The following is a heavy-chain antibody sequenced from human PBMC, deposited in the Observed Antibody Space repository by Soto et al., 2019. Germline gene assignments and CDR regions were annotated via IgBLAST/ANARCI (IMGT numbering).Heavy chain of an antibody. J-gene: IGHJ4*02. CDR2: IYSDGTT. CDR1: GISVGTNY. V-gene: IGHV3-53*01. Sequence: GGSLRLSCAASGISVGTNYLTWVRQAPGKGLEWVSFIYSDGTTYYAASVKGRFTISRDTSNNTLYLQMNSLRAEDTAVYYCARGASSFDNWGQGTLVTVSS. CDR3: ARGASSFDN.